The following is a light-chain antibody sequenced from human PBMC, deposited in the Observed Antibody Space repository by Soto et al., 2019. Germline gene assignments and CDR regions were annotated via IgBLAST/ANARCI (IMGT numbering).Light chain of an antibody. CDR3: CSYAGSSTSL. CDR2: EGS. V-gene: IGLV2-23*01. J-gene: IGLJ2*01. Sequence: QSALTQPASVSGSPGQSITISCTGTSSDVGSYNLVSWYQQHPGKALKLMIYEGSKRPSGVSNRFSGSKSGNTASLTISGLQAEDEADYYCCSYAGSSTSLFGGGTKVTVL. CDR1: SSDVGSYNL.